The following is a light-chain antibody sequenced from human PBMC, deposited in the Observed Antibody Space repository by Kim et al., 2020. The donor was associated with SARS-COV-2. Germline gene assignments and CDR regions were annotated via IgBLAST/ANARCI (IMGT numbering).Light chain of an antibody. Sequence: VSPGRTASITCSGDKVGDKYACWYQQKPGQSPVLVISQDNSRPSGIPERFSGSNSGNTATLTISGTQAMDEADYYCQAWDSSTAVFGGGTQLTVL. CDR3: QAWDSSTAV. V-gene: IGLV3-1*01. CDR2: QDN. J-gene: IGLJ2*01. CDR1: KVGDKY.